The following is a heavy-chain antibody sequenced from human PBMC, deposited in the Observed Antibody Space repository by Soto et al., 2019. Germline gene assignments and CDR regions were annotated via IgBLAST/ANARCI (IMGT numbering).Heavy chain of an antibody. D-gene: IGHD4-17*01. CDR1: GGSVNSDNFY. CDR2: IYYTGST. CDR3: ARAYGDYEGNWFDP. V-gene: IGHV4-61*01. Sequence: XETLALTCTVSGGSVNSDNFYWSWIRQPPGRGLEWIGYIYYTGSTNYNPSLKSRVTISVDTSKNQFSLKLSSVTAADTAVYYCARAYGDYEGNWFDPWGQGTLVTVSS. J-gene: IGHJ5*02.